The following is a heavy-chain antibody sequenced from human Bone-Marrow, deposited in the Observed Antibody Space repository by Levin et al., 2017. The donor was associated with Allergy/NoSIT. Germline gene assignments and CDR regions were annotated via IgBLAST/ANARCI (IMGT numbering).Heavy chain of an antibody. V-gene: IGHV4-59*08. CDR3: ARHEKQLCFDY. CDR2: IYYIGST. D-gene: IGHD6-13*01. Sequence: NTSETLSLTCNVSGGTISNYYWSWIRQSPGKGLEWIGYIYYIGSTNYNPSLKSRVTISLDTSQNQFSLKLSSVTAADTAVYYCARHEKQLCFDYWGQGILVTVSS. CDR1: GGTISNYY. J-gene: IGHJ4*02.